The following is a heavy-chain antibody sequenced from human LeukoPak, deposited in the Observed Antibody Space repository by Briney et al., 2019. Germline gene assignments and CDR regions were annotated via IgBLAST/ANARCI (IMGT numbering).Heavy chain of an antibody. J-gene: IGHJ5*02. CDR3: ARELAVGGTWFDP. CDR2: ISSSSSYI. V-gene: IGHV3-21*01. CDR1: GFTFSSYS. D-gene: IGHD6-19*01. Sequence: GGSLRLSCAASGFTFSSYSMNWVRQAPGKGLEWVSSISSSSSYIYYADSVKGRFTISRDNAKNTLYLQMNSLRAEDTAVYYCARELAVGGTWFDPWGQGTLVTVSS.